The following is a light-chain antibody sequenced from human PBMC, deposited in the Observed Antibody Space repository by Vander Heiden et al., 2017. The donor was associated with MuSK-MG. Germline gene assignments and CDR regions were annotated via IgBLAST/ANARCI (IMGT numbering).Light chain of an antibody. CDR1: QSVLYSSNNKNY. Sequence: DIVMTQSPDSLAVSLGERATINCKSSQSVLYSSNNKNYLAWYQQKPGQPPKLLISWASTRESGVPDRFSGSGYGTDFTLTISSRQAEDVAVYYCQQHDSYPPYTFGQGTKMEIK. J-gene: IGKJ2*01. CDR2: WAS. CDR3: QQHDSYPPYT. V-gene: IGKV4-1*01.